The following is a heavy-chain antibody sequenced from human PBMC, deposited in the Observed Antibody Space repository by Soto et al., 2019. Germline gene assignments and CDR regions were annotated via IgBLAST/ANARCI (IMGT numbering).Heavy chain of an antibody. CDR3: ARGTTVVTTFHWYFDL. CDR1: GGTFSSYA. J-gene: IGHJ2*01. CDR2: IIPIFGTA. V-gene: IGHV1-69*01. Sequence: QVQLVQSGAEVKKPGSSVKVSCKASGGTFSSYAISWVRQAPGQGREWMGGIIPIFGTANYAQKFQGRVTITADESTSTAYMELSSLRSEDTAVYYCARGTTVVTTFHWYFDLWGRGTLVTVSS. D-gene: IGHD4-17*01.